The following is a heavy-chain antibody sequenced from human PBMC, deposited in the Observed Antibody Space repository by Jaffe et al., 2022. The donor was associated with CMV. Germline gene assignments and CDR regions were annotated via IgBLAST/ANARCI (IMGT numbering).Heavy chain of an antibody. J-gene: IGHJ5*02. CDR2: ISPYNGHT. CDR1: GYTFTHYG. CDR3: ARDEGSDTDWFDP. Sequence: QVQLVQSGTEVKKPGASVKVSCKASGYTFTHYGISWVRQAPGQGLEWMGWISPYNGHTKYVQKFQGRVIMTTDTSTSMAYMELRSLRSDDTAVYYCARDEGSDTDWFDPWGQGTLVTVSS. V-gene: IGHV1-18*01.